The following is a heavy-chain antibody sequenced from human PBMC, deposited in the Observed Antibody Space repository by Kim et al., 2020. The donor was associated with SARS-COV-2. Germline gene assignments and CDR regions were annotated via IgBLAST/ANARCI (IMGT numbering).Heavy chain of an antibody. J-gene: IGHJ6*02. CDR1: GFTFSTYM. Sequence: GGSLRLSCAASGFTFSTYMMNWVRQAPGKGLEGFSYISSTSSIIYFADSMKGRFTISRDNAKNSVYLQMNSLRDDDTAVYYCARDTGRTGYYYGMDLWGQGTTVTVSS. CDR3: ARDTGRTGYYYGMDL. CDR2: ISSTSSII. V-gene: IGHV3-48*02. D-gene: IGHD1-1*01.